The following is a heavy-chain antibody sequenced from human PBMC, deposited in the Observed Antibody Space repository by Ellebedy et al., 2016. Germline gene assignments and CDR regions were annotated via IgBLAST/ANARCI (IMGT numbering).Heavy chain of an antibody. CDR3: AKTQDYSFPS. D-gene: IGHD2-21*01. Sequence: GGSLRLSXAASAFNVMSWVRQAPGKGLEWVSISYSVGRTYYADSVKGRLSVSRDQSKNTVFLQMNNLRAEDTAVFYCAKTQDYSFPSWGQGTPVTVSS. CDR1: AFNV. V-gene: IGHV3-53*01. J-gene: IGHJ1*01. CDR2: SYSVGRT.